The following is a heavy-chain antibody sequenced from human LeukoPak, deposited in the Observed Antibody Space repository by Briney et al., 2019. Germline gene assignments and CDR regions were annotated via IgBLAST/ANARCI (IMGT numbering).Heavy chain of an antibody. V-gene: IGHV3-21*01. D-gene: IGHD3-10*01. CDR1: GFTFSSYS. J-gene: IGHJ4*02. CDR2: ISSSSSYI. Sequence: PGGSLRLSCAASGFTFSSYSMNWVRQAPGKGLEWVSSISSSSSYIYYADSVKGRFTISRDNAKNSLYLQMNSLRAEDTAVYYCARGGRGKSSFYSPDYWGQGTLVTVYS. CDR3: ARGGRGKSSFYSPDY.